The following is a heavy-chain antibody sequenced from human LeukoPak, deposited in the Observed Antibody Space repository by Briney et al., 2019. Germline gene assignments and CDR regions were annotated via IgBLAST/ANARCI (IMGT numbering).Heavy chain of an antibody. CDR3: SGGVINPTSRFDY. J-gene: IGHJ4*02. CDR2: IYYSGST. V-gene: IGHV4-38-2*01. CDR1: GFTFSNAW. D-gene: IGHD3-10*01. Sequence: PGGSLRLSCAASGFTFSNAWMSWVRQPPGKGLEWIGSIYYSGSTYYNPSLKSRVTISVDTSKNQFSLKLSSVTAADTAVYYCSGGVINPTSRFDYWGQGTLVTVSS.